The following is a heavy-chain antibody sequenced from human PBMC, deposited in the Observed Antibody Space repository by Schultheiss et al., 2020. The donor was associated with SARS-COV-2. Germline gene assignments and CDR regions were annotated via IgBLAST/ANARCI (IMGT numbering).Heavy chain of an antibody. CDR3: AKDYSSETPFDP. Sequence: GGSLRLSCAASGFTFSSYWMHWVRQAPGKGLVWVSRINSDGSSTSYADSVKGRFTISRDNSKNTLYLQMNSLRAEDTAVYYCAKDYSSETPFDPWGQGTLVTVSS. V-gene: IGHV3-74*01. CDR2: INSDGSST. D-gene: IGHD6-19*01. J-gene: IGHJ5*02. CDR1: GFTFSSYW.